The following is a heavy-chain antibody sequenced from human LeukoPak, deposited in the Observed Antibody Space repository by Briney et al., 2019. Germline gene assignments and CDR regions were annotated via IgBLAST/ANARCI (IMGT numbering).Heavy chain of an antibody. D-gene: IGHD3-10*01. CDR1: GFTFSSYS. CDR3: ASEYGSGSYVADY. J-gene: IGHJ4*02. Sequence: GGSLRLSCAASGFTFSSYSMNWVRQAPGKGLEWVSSTSSSSSYIYYADSVKGRFTISRDNAKNSLYLQMNSLRAEDTAVYYCASEYGSGSYVADYWGQGTLVTVSS. V-gene: IGHV3-21*01. CDR2: TSSSSSYI.